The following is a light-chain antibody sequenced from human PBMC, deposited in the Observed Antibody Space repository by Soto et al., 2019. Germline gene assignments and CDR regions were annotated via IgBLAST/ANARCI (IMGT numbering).Light chain of an antibody. CDR3: QQYNSYSCT. CDR2: DAS. J-gene: IGKJ1*01. Sequence: DIHMAYTSWTLSSSLGERVTITCRASQSISSWLGWYQQKPGKAPKLLIYDASSLKSGVPSRFSGSGSGTEFTLTISSLQPDDFATYYCQQYNSYSCTFGQGTKVDIK. CDR1: QSISSW. V-gene: IGKV1-5*01.